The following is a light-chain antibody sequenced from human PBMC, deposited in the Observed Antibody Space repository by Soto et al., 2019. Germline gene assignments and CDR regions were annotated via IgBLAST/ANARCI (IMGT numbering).Light chain of an antibody. Sequence: DIQMTQSPSTPSASVGDRVTITCRASQSISSWLAWYQQKPGKAPKLLIYDASSLESGVPSRFSGSGSGTEFTLTISSLQPDDFATYYCQQYNSYSLLTFGGGTKVEIK. J-gene: IGKJ4*01. CDR2: DAS. CDR1: QSISSW. V-gene: IGKV1-5*01. CDR3: QQYNSYSLLT.